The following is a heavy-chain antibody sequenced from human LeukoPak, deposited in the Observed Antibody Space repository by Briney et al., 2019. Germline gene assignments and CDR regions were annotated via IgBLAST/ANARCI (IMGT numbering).Heavy chain of an antibody. CDR1: GFNFGSYS. CDR2: MSADSATT. V-gene: IGHV3-23*01. CDR3: ARKSASGNYPLDY. Sequence: PGGSLRLSCAASGFNFGSYSMTGVRQAPGKGLEWVSVMSADSATTFYADSVKGRFTISRDNAKNTVFLQMSSLRAEDTALYYCARKSASGNYPLDYWGQGTLVTVSS. D-gene: IGHD3-10*01. J-gene: IGHJ4*02.